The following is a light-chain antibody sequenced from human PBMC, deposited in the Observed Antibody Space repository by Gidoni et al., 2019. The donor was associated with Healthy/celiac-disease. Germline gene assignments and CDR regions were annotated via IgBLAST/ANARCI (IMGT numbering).Light chain of an antibody. CDR3: QQSYSTPLT. CDR2: AAS. CDR1: QSISSY. Sequence: DIHMTQSPSSLSASVGDRVTITCRASQSISSYLNWYQQKPGKAPKLLIYAASSLQSGVPSRFSGSGAGADFTITIISLLPEDFATYYCQQSYSTPLTFGGGTKVEIK. V-gene: IGKV1-39*01. J-gene: IGKJ4*01.